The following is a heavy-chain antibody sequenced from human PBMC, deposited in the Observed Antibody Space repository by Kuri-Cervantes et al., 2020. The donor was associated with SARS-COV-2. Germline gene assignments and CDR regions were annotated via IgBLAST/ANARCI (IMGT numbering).Heavy chain of an antibody. V-gene: IGHV3-33*01. D-gene: IGHD1-7*01. CDR3: ARDAHSYNWNYGPHY. Sequence: LSLTCAASRFTFSVYGMHWVRQAPGKGLEWVAVIWYDGSNKYYADSVKGRFTISRDNSKNTVYLQMNSLRVEDTAVYYCARDAHSYNWNYGPHYWGQGTLVTVSS. CDR1: RFTFSVYG. J-gene: IGHJ4*02. CDR2: IWYDGSNK.